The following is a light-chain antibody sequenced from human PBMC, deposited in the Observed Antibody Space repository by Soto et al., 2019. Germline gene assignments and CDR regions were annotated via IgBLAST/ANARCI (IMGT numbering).Light chain of an antibody. J-gene: IGLJ3*02. CDR2: EVN. V-gene: IGLV2-14*01. Sequence: QSALTQPASVSGSPGQSITISCTGTSSDIGNYNYVSWYQQHPGKAPKLIIYEVNNRPSGVSNRFSGSKSGNTASLTISGLQADDEADYYCSSFTSSSTWVFGGGTKLTVL. CDR3: SSFTSSSTWV. CDR1: SSDIGNYNY.